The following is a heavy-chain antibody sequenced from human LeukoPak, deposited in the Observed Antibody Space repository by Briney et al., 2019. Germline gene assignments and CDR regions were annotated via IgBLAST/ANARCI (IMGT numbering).Heavy chain of an antibody. J-gene: IGHJ4*02. CDR2: ISGSGGST. CDR1: GFTFSSYA. CDR3: AKRVVYYFDY. V-gene: IGHV3-23*01. D-gene: IGHD2-8*02. Sequence: PGGSLRLSCAASGFTFSSYAMSWVRQAPGKGLEWISGISGSGGSTYYADSVKGRFTISRDNSKNTLYLQMNSLRAEDTAVYYCAKRVVYYFDYWGQGTLVTVSS.